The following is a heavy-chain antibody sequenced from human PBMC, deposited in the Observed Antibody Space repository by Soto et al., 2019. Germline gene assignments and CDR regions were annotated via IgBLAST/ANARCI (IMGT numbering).Heavy chain of an antibody. V-gene: IGHV1-18*01. D-gene: IGHD6-19*01. Sequence: QGLEWMGWISAYNGNTNYAQKLQGRVTMTTDTSTSTAYMELRSLRSDDTAVYYCARDHARAVAGTGRANWFDPWGQGTLVTVSS. CDR2: ISAYNGNT. CDR3: ARDHARAVAGTGRANWFDP. J-gene: IGHJ5*02.